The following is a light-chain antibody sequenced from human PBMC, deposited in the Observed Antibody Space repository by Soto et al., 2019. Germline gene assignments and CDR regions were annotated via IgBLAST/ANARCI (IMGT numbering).Light chain of an antibody. Sequence: EIVMTQSPATLSVSPGERATVSFSASRTVTTNLAWYHQKPGQAPRLLIYGASIRATGIPARFSGSGSGTDFTLTISRLEPEDFAVYYCQQYGSSPQVTFGQGTRLEIK. J-gene: IGKJ5*01. CDR1: RTVTTN. V-gene: IGKV3-20*01. CDR3: QQYGSSPQVT. CDR2: GAS.